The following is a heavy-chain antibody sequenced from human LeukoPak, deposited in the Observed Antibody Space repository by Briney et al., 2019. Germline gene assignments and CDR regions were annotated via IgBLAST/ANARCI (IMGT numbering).Heavy chain of an antibody. CDR2: IAFDGSNQ. CDR1: GFTFSSHG. V-gene: IGHV3-30*03. D-gene: IGHD5-18*01. Sequence: GGSLRLSCAASGFTFSSHGMYWVHQAPGKGPEWVAVIAFDGSNQNYADPVRGRFTISRDNSKNTAYLQMNSLRAEDTAVYYCARKDNYGRYGFDVWGQGTTVTVSS. CDR3: ARKDNYGRYGFDV. J-gene: IGHJ6*02.